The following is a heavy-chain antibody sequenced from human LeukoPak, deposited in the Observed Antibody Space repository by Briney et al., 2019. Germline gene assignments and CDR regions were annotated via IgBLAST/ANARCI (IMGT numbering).Heavy chain of an antibody. CDR3: AKDDRGYSYGSVDY. V-gene: IGHV3-9*01. CDR2: ISWNSGSI. D-gene: IGHD5-18*01. Sequence: GRSLRPSCAASGFTFDDYAMHWVRQAPGKGLEWVSGISWNSGSIGYADSVKGRFTISRDNAKNSLYLQMNSLRAEDTALYYCAKDDRGYSYGSVDYWGQGTLVTVSS. J-gene: IGHJ4*02. CDR1: GFTFDDYA.